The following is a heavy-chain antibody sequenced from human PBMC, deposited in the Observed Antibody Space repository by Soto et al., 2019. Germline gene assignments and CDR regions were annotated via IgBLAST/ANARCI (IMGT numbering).Heavy chain of an antibody. CDR1: GGSISSGGYY. V-gene: IGHV4-31*03. CDR3: ARGRLPTNWFDP. CDR2: IYYSGST. Sequence: QVQLQESGPGLVKPSQTLSLTCTVSGGSISSGGYYWSWIRQHPGKGLEWIGYIYYSGSTYYNPSLKSRVTISVDTSKNQFSLKLISVTAADTDVYYCARGRLPTNWFDPWGQGTLVTVSS. D-gene: IGHD2-15*01. J-gene: IGHJ5*02.